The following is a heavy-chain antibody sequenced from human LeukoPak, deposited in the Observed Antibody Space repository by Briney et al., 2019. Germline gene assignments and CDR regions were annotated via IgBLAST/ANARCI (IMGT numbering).Heavy chain of an antibody. D-gene: IGHD6-19*01. CDR1: GVTFRSYW. V-gene: IGHV3-7*01. Sequence: GGSLRLSCAASGVTFRSYWMSWVRQAPGKGLEWVANIKQDGSEKYYVDSVKGRFTISRDNAKTSLYLQMNSLRAEDTAVYYCAREGSGQWLVNYYYYGMDVWGQGTTVTVSS. CDR3: AREGSGQWLVNYYYYGMDV. J-gene: IGHJ6*02. CDR2: IKQDGSEK.